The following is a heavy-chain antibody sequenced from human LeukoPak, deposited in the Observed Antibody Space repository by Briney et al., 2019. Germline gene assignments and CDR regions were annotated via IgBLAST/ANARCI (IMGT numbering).Heavy chain of an antibody. CDR3: ASILLYSGSSGIDY. J-gene: IGHJ4*02. CDR1: GGSISSSRYY. CDR2: IYYSGST. V-gene: IGHV4-39*01. Sequence: SETLSLTCAVSGGSISSSRYYWGWIRQPPGKGLEWIGSIYYSGSTYYNPSLQSRVTISIDTSKNQFSLKLSSVIAADTAVYYCASILLYSGSSGIDYWGQGILVTVSS. D-gene: IGHD6-6*01.